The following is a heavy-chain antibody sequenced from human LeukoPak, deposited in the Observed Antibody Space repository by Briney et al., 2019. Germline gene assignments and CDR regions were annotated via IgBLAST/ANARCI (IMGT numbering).Heavy chain of an antibody. J-gene: IGHJ4*02. V-gene: IGHV1-2*02. CDR2: INPNSGGT. CDR1: GYTFTGYY. CDR3: ARDYYGSGSYYQLGY. Sequence: ASVKVSCKASGYTFTGYYMHWVRQAPGQGLDWMGWINPNSGGTKYAQKFQGRVTMTRDTSINTAYMELSSLRSDDTAVYYCARDYYGSGSYYQLGYWGQGTLVTVSS. D-gene: IGHD3-10*01.